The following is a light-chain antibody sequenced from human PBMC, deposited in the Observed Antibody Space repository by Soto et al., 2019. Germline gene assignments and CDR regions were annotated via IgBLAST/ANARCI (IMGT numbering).Light chain of an antibody. J-gene: IGKJ2*01. CDR1: QSVSSN. CDR3: QQYNNWSPYT. CDR2: GAS. Sequence: EIVMTQSPATLSVSPGERATLSCRASQSVSSNLAWYQQKPGQAPRLLLYGASTRATGIPARFSGSGAGTEFTLTSSSVQSEDFAVYYCQQYNNWSPYTFGQGTKLEIK. V-gene: IGKV3-15*01.